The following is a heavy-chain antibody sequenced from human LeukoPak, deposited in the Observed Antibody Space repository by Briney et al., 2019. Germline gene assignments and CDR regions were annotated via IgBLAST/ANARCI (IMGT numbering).Heavy chain of an antibody. Sequence: SETLSLTCTVSGESISSSHYYWGWIRHTPRKGLEWIRTIYYSGTTYYNPSRESRATISEDTSKNQFSLTLSSVTAADTAVYYCARQISDYYYYYIDVWGKGTTVTVSS. J-gene: IGHJ6*03. CDR1: GESISSSHYY. D-gene: IGHD3-10*01. CDR3: ARQISDYYYYYIDV. V-gene: IGHV4-39*01. CDR2: IYYSGTT.